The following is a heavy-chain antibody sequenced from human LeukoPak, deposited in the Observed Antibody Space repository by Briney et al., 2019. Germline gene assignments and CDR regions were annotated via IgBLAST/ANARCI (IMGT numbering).Heavy chain of an antibody. Sequence: GGSLRLSCAASGFTFSSYGMHWVRQAPGKGVEWVAVISYDGSNKYYADSVKGRFTISRDNSKNTLYLQMNSLRAEDTAVYYCAKAAYSSSWYAIHDAFDIWGQGTMVTVSS. V-gene: IGHV3-30*18. CDR3: AKAAYSSSWYAIHDAFDI. J-gene: IGHJ3*02. CDR1: GFTFSSYG. CDR2: ISYDGSNK. D-gene: IGHD6-13*01.